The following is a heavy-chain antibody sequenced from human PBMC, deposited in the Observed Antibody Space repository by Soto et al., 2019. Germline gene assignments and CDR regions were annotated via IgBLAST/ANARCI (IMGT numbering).Heavy chain of an antibody. Sequence: ASVKVSCKASGYTFTSYGISWVRQAPGQGLEWMGWISAYNGNTNYAQKLQGRVTMTTDTSTSTAYMELRSLRSDDTAVYYCAREFSTVRRWGWFDPWGQGTLGTVSS. V-gene: IGHV1-18*01. CDR3: AREFSTVRRWGWFDP. CDR2: ISAYNGNT. CDR1: GYTFTSYG. J-gene: IGHJ5*02. D-gene: IGHD4-17*01.